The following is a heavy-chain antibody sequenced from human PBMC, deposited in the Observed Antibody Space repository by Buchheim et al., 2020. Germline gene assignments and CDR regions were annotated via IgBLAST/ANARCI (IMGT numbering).Heavy chain of an antibody. CDR2: INHSGST. V-gene: IGHV4-34*01. Sequence: QVQLQQWGAGLLKPSETLSLTCAVYGGSFSGYYWSWIRQPPGKGLEWIGEINHSGSTNYNPSLKSRVTISVDTSKNQFSLKQSSVTAADTAVYYCARGARGQWLVLRWFDPWGQGTL. J-gene: IGHJ5*02. CDR1: GGSFSGYY. D-gene: IGHD6-19*01. CDR3: ARGARGQWLVLRWFDP.